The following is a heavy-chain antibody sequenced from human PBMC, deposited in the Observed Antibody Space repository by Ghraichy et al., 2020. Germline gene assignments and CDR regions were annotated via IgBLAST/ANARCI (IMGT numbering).Heavy chain of an antibody. D-gene: IGHD6-19*01. Sequence: GSLRLSCAASGFTFSSYAMNWVRQAPGKGLEWVSVISGSGDNTYYADSVKGRFTISRDNSKNTLYLHMNSLRAEDTAIYYCAKQYSSSCYSYIASWGQGTLVTVSS. J-gene: IGHJ4*02. V-gene: IGHV3-23*01. CDR1: GFTFSSYA. CDR3: AKQYSSSCYSYIAS. CDR2: ISGSGDNT.